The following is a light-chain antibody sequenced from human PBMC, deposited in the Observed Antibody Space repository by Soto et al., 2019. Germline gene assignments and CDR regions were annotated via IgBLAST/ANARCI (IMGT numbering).Light chain of an antibody. CDR1: QSISSW. Sequence: DIQMTQSPSTLSASVGDRVTITCRASQSISSWLAWYQQKPGKAPKLLIYKASSLESGVPSRFSGSGSGTEITLTSSRLQPDDFATYYCQQYNSYWTFGQGTKVEIK. J-gene: IGKJ1*01. CDR2: KAS. V-gene: IGKV1-5*03. CDR3: QQYNSYWT.